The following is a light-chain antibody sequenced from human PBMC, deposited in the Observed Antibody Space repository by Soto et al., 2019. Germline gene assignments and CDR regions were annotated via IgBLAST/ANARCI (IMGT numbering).Light chain of an antibody. Sequence: EIVMTQSPATLSVSPGERATLSCRASQSINSNLAWYHQKPGQVPRLIIYGSSTRATGIPARFSGSGSVTEFTLTISSLQSEDFAVYYCQQYNNWPYTFGQGTKLEIK. V-gene: IGKV3-15*01. J-gene: IGKJ2*01. CDR1: QSINSN. CDR3: QQYNNWPYT. CDR2: GSS.